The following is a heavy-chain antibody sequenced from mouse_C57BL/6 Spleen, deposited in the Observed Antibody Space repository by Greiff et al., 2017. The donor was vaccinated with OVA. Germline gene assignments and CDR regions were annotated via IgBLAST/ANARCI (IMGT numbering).Heavy chain of an antibody. Sequence: EVNVVESGGGLVKPGGSLKLSCAASGFTFSDYGMHWVRQAPEKGLEWVADISSGSSTNYYADTVKGRFTISRDNAKNTLFLQMTSLRSEDTAMYYCARPYYGMDYWGQGTSVTVSS. CDR2: ISSGSSTN. V-gene: IGHV5-17*01. CDR3: ARPYYGMDY. CDR1: GFTFSDYG. J-gene: IGHJ4*01.